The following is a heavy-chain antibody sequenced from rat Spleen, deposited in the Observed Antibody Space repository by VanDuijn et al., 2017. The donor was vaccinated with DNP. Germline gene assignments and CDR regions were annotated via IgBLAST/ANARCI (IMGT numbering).Heavy chain of an antibody. Sequence: VQLQESGPGLVKPSQSLSLTCSVTGYSITSNYWGWIREFPGNKMEWIGHISYSGSTGYNPSLKSRISITRDTSKNQFFLHLHSVITEDTATYYCVRWVRALDYWGQGVMVTVSS. CDR2: ISYSGST. D-gene: IGHD4-1*01. V-gene: IGHV3-1*01. CDR3: VRWVRALDY. CDR1: GYSITSNY. J-gene: IGHJ2*01.